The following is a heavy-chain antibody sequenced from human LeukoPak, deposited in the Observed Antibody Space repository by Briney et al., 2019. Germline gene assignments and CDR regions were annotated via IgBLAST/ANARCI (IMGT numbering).Heavy chain of an antibody. D-gene: IGHD3-22*01. V-gene: IGHV3-23*01. CDR2: ISGSGGST. CDR3: AKVPRTQYYYDSNAFDI. CDR1: GFTFSSYA. Sequence: GGSLRLSCAASGFTFSSYAMSWVRQAPGKGLEWVSAISGSGGSTYYADSVKGRFTISRDNSKNTLYLQMNSLRAEDTAVYYCAKVPRTQYYYDSNAFDIWGQGTLVTVSS. J-gene: IGHJ4*02.